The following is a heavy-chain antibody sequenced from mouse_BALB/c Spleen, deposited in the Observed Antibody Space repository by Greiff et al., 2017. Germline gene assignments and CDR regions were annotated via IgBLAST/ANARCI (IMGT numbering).Heavy chain of an antibody. D-gene: IGHD1-2*01. CDR1: GYTFTSYW. V-gene: IGHV1-5*01. CDR2: IYPGNSDT. Sequence: EVQLHQSGTVLARPGASVKMSCKASGYTFTSYWMHWVKQRPGQGLEWIGAIYPGNSDTSYNQKFKGKAKLTAVTSTSTAYMELSSLTNEDSAVYYCTRTLLRLPHWYFDVWGAGTTVTVSS. J-gene: IGHJ1*01. CDR3: TRTLLRLPHWYFDV.